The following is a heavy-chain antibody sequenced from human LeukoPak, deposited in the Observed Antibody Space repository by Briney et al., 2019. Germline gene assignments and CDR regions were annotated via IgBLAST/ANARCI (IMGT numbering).Heavy chain of an antibody. J-gene: IGHJ4*02. D-gene: IGHD6-13*01. CDR1: GGSISSGGYY. CDR3: ARVPRAAAGYYFDY. CDR2: IYHSGST. V-gene: IGHV4-30-2*01. Sequence: PSETLSLTCTVSGGSISSGGYYWSWIRQPPGKGLEWIGYIYHSGSTYYNPSLKSRVTISVDRSKNQFSLKLSSVTAADTAVYYCARVPRAAAGYYFDYWGQGTLVTVSS.